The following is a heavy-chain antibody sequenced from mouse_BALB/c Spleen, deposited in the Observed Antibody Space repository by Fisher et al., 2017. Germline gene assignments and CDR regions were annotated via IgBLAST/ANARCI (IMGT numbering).Heavy chain of an antibody. J-gene: IGHJ4*01. Sequence: KFKGKATLTVDKSSSTAYMELLSLTSEDSAVYYCARHGNLRRLYAMDYWGQGTSVTVSS. D-gene: IGHD2-1*01. V-gene: IGHV1-26*01. CDR3: ARHGNLRRLYAMDY.